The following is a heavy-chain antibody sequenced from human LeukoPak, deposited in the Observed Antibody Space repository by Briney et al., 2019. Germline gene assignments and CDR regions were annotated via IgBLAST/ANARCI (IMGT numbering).Heavy chain of an antibody. CDR3: ARNIVGAIGGAN. V-gene: IGHV4-30-2*01. D-gene: IGHD1-26*01. CDR2: IYHSGST. CDR1: GGSISSGGYY. J-gene: IGHJ4*02. Sequence: PSQTLSLTCTVSGGSISSGGYYWSWIRQPPEKGLEWIGYIYHSGSTYYNPSLKSRVTISVDRSKNQFSLKLSSVTAADTAVYYCARNIVGAIGGANWGQGTLVTVSS.